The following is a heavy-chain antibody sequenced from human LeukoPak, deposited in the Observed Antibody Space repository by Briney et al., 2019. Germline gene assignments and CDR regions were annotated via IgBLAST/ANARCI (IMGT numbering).Heavy chain of an antibody. CDR2: IHYSGST. J-gene: IGHJ6*03. CDR3: ARTTMVRGTYYMDV. V-gene: IGHV4-59*01. Sequence: SETLSLTCAVYGGSFSGYYWSWIRQPPGKGLQWIGCIHYSGSTNYNPSLKSRVTISVDTSKNQFSLKLSSVTAADTAVYYCARTTMVRGTYYMDVWGKGTTVTISS. CDR1: GGSFSGYY. D-gene: IGHD3-10*01.